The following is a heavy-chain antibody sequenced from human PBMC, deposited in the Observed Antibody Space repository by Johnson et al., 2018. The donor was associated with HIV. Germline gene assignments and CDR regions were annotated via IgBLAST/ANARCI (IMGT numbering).Heavy chain of an antibody. CDR3: ARDNGAVAGPEGAFDI. J-gene: IGHJ3*02. CDR1: GFTFSSYA. V-gene: IGHV3-30*03. Sequence: VQLVESGGGLVQPGGSLRLSCAASGFTFSSYAMSWVRQAPGKGLEWVAIISYDGSNRNYADSVKGRFTISRDNAKNSLYLQMNSLRAEDTAVYYCARDNGAVAGPEGAFDIWGQGTMVTVSS. CDR2: ISYDGSNR. D-gene: IGHD6-19*01.